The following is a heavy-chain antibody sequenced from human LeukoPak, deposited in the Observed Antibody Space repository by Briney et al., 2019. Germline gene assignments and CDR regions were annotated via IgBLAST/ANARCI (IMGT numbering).Heavy chain of an antibody. CDR2: TSWNSGSI. CDR3: AKADAYSSGFDY. V-gene: IGHV3-9*01. Sequence: GGSLRLSCAASGFTFDDYAMHWVRQAPGKGLEWVSGTSWNSGSIGYADSVKGRFTISRDNAKNSLYLQMNSLRAEDTALYYCAKADAYSSGFDYWGQGTLVTVSS. CDR1: GFTFDDYA. J-gene: IGHJ4*02. D-gene: IGHD6-19*01.